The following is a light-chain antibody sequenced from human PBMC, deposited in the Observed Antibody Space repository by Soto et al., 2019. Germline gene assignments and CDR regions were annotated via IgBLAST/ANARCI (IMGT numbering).Light chain of an antibody. Sequence: EFVLTQSPGTLSLSPGERATLSCRASQTVRNNYLAWYQQKPGQAPRLLIYDASSRATGIPDRFSGVGSGTDFTLTISSLQPEDFATYYCQHTSSTPFTFGPGTKVDIK. V-gene: IGKV3-20*01. CDR1: QTVRNNY. CDR3: QHTSSTPFT. J-gene: IGKJ3*01. CDR2: DAS.